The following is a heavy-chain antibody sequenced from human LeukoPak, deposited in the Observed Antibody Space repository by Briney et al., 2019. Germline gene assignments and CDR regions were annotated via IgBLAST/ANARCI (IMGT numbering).Heavy chain of an antibody. Sequence: GGSLRLSCAASEFTFSSYSMNWVRQAPGKGLEWVSSISSSSSYISYADSVKGRFTISRDNAKNSLYLQMNSLRAEDTAVYYCAKAPYSGLSGYFDYWGQGTLVTVSS. V-gene: IGHV3-21*04. CDR2: ISSSSSYI. CDR3: AKAPYSGLSGYFDY. D-gene: IGHD1-26*01. CDR1: EFTFSSYS. J-gene: IGHJ4*02.